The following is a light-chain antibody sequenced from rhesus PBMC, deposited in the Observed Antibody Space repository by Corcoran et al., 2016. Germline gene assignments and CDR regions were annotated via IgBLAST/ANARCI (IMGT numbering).Light chain of an antibody. CDR3: QQYYDYPRT. CDR1: QNIYTN. V-gene: IGKV1-44*03. Sequence: DIQMTQSPSALSASIGDRVTISCRASQNIYTNVAWYQQKPGKAPEFLIYAVSTLQTGIPSRFSGSGYGTEFTLTISSLQPEDSATYFCQQYYDYPRTFGGGTKVEIK. CDR2: AVS. J-gene: IGKJ4*01.